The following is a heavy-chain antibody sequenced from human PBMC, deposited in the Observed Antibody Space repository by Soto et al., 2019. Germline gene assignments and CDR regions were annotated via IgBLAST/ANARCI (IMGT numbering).Heavy chain of an antibody. CDR2: INPGGIT. J-gene: IGHJ5*01. Sequence: SETLSLTCAAYGGSLSGYYLTWIRQPPGKGLEWIGDINPGGITNYNPAAKSRRTISLDTHQKQVLQELTSVTAADTAVHYCARVVIRMDFKSLDSW. D-gene: IGHD2-15*01. V-gene: IGHV4-34*01. CDR1: GGSLSGYY. CDR3: ARVVIRMDFKSLDS.